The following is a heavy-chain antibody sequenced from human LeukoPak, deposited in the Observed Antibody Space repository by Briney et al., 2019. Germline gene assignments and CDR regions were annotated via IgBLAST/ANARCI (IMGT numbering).Heavy chain of an antibody. Sequence: GGSLRLSCAASGFTFSTYGKHWVRQAPGKGLEWVAFIRYDGSNNYYPDSVKGRFTISRDNAKNSLYLQMNSLRAEDTAVYYCARNRIYSYGEFDYWGQGTLVTVSS. CDR2: IRYDGSNN. CDR3: ARNRIYSYGEFDY. V-gene: IGHV3-30*02. CDR1: GFTFSTYG. J-gene: IGHJ4*02. D-gene: IGHD5-18*01.